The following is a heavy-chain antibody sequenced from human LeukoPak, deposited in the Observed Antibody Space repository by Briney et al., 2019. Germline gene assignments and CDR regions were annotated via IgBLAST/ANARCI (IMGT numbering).Heavy chain of an antibody. CDR3: TTAGSGAAAGGWRADDDAFDI. D-gene: IGHD6-13*01. CDR2: IKSKTDGGTT. V-gene: IGHV3-15*01. CDR1: GFTFSNAW. Sequence: GGSLRLSCAASGFTFSNAWMSWVRQAPGKGLEWDGRIKSKTDGGTTDYAAPVKGRFTISRDDSKNTLYLQMNSLKTEDTAVYYCTTAGSGAAAGGWRADDDAFDIWGQGTMVTVSS. J-gene: IGHJ3*02.